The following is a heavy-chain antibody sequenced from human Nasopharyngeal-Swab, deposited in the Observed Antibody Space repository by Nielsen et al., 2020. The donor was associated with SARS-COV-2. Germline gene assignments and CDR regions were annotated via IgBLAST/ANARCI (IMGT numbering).Heavy chain of an antibody. J-gene: IGHJ4*02. V-gene: IGHV3-21*01. Sequence: GESLKISCAACGFTLSTCDMHWVRQAPGEGLEWVSSISSSSSYIYYADSVKGRFTISRDNAKNSLYLQMNSLRAEDTAVYYCARDLRRGLDYWGQGTLVTVS. CDR1: GFTLSTCD. CDR3: ARDLRRGLDY. CDR2: ISSSSSYI.